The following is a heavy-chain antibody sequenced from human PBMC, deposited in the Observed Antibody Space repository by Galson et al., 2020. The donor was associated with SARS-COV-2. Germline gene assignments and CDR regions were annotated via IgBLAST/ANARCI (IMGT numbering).Heavy chain of an antibody. D-gene: IGHD1-26*01. J-gene: IGHJ4*02. Sequence: GGSLQLSCAASGFTFNRYCLPWVRQAPGKGLVSVSRINIDGNNTSYADSVKGRFTISRDNAKNTLYLQMNSLRAEDTALYYCTATRAYWGQGTLVTVSS. CDR2: INIDGNNT. V-gene: IGHV3-74*01. CDR1: GFTFNRYC. CDR3: TATRAY.